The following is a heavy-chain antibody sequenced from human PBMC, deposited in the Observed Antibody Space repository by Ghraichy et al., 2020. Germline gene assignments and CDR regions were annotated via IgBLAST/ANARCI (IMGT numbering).Heavy chain of an antibody. D-gene: IGHD1-26*01. CDR3: ARDLGPLGGATPGFEY. CDR1: GFTFSSYA. V-gene: IGHV3-30-3*01. CDR2: ISYDGSNK. J-gene: IGHJ4*02. Sequence: GESLNISCAASGFTFSSYAMHWVRQAPGKGLEWVAVISYDGSNKYYADSVKGRFTISRDNSKNTLYLQMNSLRAEDTAVYYCARDLGPLGGATPGFEYWGQGTLVTVSS.